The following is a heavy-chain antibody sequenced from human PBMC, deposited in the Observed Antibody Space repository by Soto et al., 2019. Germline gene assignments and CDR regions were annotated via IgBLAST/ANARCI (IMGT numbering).Heavy chain of an antibody. V-gene: IGHV1-18*01. CDR3: ARDRRAAAGTGWFDP. D-gene: IGHD6-13*01. Sequence: ASLKVSCKASGYTFTIYDINWVRQAPGQGLEWMGWISAYNGNTNYAQKLQGRVTMTTDTSTSTAYMELRSLRSDDTAVYYCARDRRAAAGTGWFDPWGQGTLVTVSS. J-gene: IGHJ5*02. CDR1: GYTFTIYD. CDR2: ISAYNGNT.